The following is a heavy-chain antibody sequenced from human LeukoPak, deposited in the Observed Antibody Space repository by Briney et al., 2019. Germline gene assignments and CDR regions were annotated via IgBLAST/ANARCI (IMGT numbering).Heavy chain of an antibody. CDR3: ATAAAGNSDAFDI. CDR2: IIPIFGTA. CDR1: GGTFSSYA. J-gene: IGHJ3*02. V-gene: IGHV1-69*13. Sequence: ASVKVSCKASGGTFSSYAISWVRQAPGQGLEWMGGIIPIFGTANYAQKFQGRVTITADESTSTAYMELSSLRSEDTAVYYCATAAAGNSDAFDIWGQGTMVTASS. D-gene: IGHD6-13*01.